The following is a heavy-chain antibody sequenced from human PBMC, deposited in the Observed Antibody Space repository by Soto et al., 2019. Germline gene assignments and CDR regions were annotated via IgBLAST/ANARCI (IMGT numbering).Heavy chain of an antibody. V-gene: IGHV4-39*01. CDR2: IYYSGST. CDR1: GGSISSSSDY. D-gene: IGHD2-2*03. J-gene: IGHJ6*03. CDR3: ARVAPDGWQGYYYYYMDV. Sequence: PSETLSLTCTVSGGSISSSSDYWGWIRQPPGKGLEWIGSIYYSGSTYYNPSLKSRVTISVDTSKNQFSLKLSSVTAADTAVYYCARVAPDGWQGYYYYYMDVWGKGTTVTVS.